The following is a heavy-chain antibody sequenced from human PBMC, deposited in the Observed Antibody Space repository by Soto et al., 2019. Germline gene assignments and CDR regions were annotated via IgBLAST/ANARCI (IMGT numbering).Heavy chain of an antibody. CDR1: GGSISSGGYY. CDR3: ATQVLTGYSRPFDY. Sequence: QVQLQESGPGLVKPSQTLSLTCTVSGGSISSGGYYWSWIRQHPGKGLEWIGYIYYGGSTYYNPSLKSRVTISVDTSKNQFSLKLSSVTAADTAVYYCATQVLTGYSRPFDYWGQGTLVTVSS. V-gene: IGHV4-31*03. D-gene: IGHD3-9*01. J-gene: IGHJ4*02. CDR2: IYYGGST.